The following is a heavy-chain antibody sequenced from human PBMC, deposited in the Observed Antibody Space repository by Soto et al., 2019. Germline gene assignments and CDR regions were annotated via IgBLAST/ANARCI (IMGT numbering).Heavy chain of an antibody. CDR3: ARALISGTDYYFDY. Sequence: GGSLRLSCAASGFTFSSYAMHWVRQAPGKGLEWVAVISYDGSNKYYADSVKGRFTISRDNSKNTLYLQMNSLRAEDTAVYYCARALISGTDYYFDYWGQGTLVTVSS. CDR1: GFTFSSYA. CDR2: ISYDGSNK. V-gene: IGHV3-30-3*01. J-gene: IGHJ4*02. D-gene: IGHD2-15*01.